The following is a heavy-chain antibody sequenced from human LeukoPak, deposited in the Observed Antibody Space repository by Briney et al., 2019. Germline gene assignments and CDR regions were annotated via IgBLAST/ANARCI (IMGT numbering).Heavy chain of an antibody. CDR2: IWYDGSNK. J-gene: IGHJ4*02. D-gene: IGHD6-19*01. Sequence: PGGSLRLSCAASGFTFSSYGMHWVRQAPGKGLEWVAVIWYDGSNKYYADSVKGRFTIPRDNSKNTLYLQMNSLRAEDTAVYYCARAPRPGGWYVAYWGQGTLVTVSS. CDR1: GFTFSSYG. CDR3: ARAPRPGGWYVAY. V-gene: IGHV3-33*01.